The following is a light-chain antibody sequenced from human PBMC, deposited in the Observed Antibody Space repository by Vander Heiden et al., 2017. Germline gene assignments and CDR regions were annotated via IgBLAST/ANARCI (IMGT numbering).Light chain of an antibody. V-gene: IGLV3-21*02. J-gene: IGLJ2*01. CDR2: DES. CDR3: QVWDSSSDHVV. Sequence: SSVLTQPPSVAVAQGQTARITGGGNNIGMKSGHWYQQTPGQAPVRAVEDESDRPSGIPERFSGSNSGNTATLTISRVEAGDESYYVCQVWDSSSDHVVFVGGTKLTVL. CDR1: NIGMKS.